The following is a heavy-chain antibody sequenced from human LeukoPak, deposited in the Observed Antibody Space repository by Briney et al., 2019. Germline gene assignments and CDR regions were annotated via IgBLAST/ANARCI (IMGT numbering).Heavy chain of an antibody. CDR3: ARVGRGDHTWGSYSCDH. Sequence: PSETLSLTCAVSGGSISSSRYYWSWLRQPPGKGLEWIGYVSSSGRTSYNPSLKSRLTISVDTSKNQFSLKLSSVTAADTAVYYCARVGRGDHTWGSYSCDHWGQGTPVSVSS. D-gene: IGHD3-16*01. CDR2: VSSSGRT. V-gene: IGHV4-61*01. CDR1: GGSISSSRYY. J-gene: IGHJ4*02.